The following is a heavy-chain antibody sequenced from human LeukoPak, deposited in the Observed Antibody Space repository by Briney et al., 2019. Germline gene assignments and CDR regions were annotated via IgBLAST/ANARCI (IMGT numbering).Heavy chain of an antibody. CDR2: MNPNSGNT. D-gene: IGHD3-9*01. Sequence: ASVTVSCTSSAYTFTIYDINWVRQAPGQGLEWVGWMNPNSGNTGYAQKFQGRFTMTSDTSISTAYMELSRLRSDDTAVYYCPRSTEVRYFDWLSPSPFDAFDIWGQGTMVTVSS. J-gene: IGHJ3*02. V-gene: IGHV1-8*01. CDR1: AYTFTIYD. CDR3: PRSTEVRYFDWLSPSPFDAFDI.